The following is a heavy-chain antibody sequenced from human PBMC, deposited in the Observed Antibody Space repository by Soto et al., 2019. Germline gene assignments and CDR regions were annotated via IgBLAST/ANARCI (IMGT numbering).Heavy chain of an antibody. CDR3: ARGFFXFGSGYYGSGSYNWFDP. CDR1: GGSFSRYY. CDR2: INHSGST. Sequence: SETLSLTCAVYGGSFSRYYWSWIRQPPGKGLEWIGEINHSGSTNYNPSLKSRVTISVDTSKNQFSLKLSSVTAADTAVYYCARGFFXFGSGYYGSGSYNWFDPWGQGTLVTVSS. J-gene: IGHJ5*02. V-gene: IGHV4-34*01. D-gene: IGHD3-10*01.